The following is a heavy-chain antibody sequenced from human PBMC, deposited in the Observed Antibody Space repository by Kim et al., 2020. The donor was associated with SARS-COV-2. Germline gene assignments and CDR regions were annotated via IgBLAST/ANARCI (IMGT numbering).Heavy chain of an antibody. CDR3: ARHVPNSSGRFGY. D-gene: IGHD6-19*01. Sequence: SETLSLTCTVSGDSISSSSSYWGWIRQPPGKGLEWIESISDSGSTFNNPSLKSRVTISVVRSKNQFSLKLSSVTAADTAVYYCARHVPNSSGRFGYWGQG. CDR2: ISDSGST. CDR1: GDSISSSSSY. V-gene: IGHV4-39*01. J-gene: IGHJ4*02.